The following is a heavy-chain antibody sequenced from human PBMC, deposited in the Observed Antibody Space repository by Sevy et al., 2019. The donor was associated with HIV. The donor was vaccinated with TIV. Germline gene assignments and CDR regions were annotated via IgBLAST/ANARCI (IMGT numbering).Heavy chain of an antibody. D-gene: IGHD4-17*01. CDR1: GYSISSGYY. Sequence: SETLSLTCAVSGYSISSGYYWGWIRQPPGKGLEWIGSIYHSGSTYYNPSLKIRVTISVDTSKNQFSLKLSSVTAADTAVYYCARTFGYGDYYFDYWGQGTLVTVSS. V-gene: IGHV4-38-2*01. CDR3: ARTFGYGDYYFDY. CDR2: IYHSGST. J-gene: IGHJ4*02.